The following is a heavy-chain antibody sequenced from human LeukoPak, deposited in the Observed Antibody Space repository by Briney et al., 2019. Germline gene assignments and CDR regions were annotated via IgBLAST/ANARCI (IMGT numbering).Heavy chain of an antibody. J-gene: IGHJ4*02. CDR3: AGGTRRGYSYGPDY. V-gene: IGHV4-34*01. CDR1: GGSFSGYY. Sequence: SETLSLTCAVYGGSFSGYYCSWIRQPPGKGLEWIGQINHSGSTKYNPSLQSRVTISVDKSKNKIPLMLSSATAADTTVYYCAGGTRRGYSYGPDYWGQGTLVTVSS. CDR2: INHSGST. D-gene: IGHD5-18*01.